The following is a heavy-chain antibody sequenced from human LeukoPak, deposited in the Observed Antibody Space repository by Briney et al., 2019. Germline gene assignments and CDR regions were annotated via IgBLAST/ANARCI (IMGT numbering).Heavy chain of an antibody. CDR2: IIPILGIA. Sequence: SVKVSCKASGGTFSSYAISWVRQAPGQGLEWMGRIIPILGIANYAQKFQGRVTITADKSTSTAYMELSSLRSEDTAVYYCARCGAAMEFDYWGQGTLVTVSS. J-gene: IGHJ4*02. D-gene: IGHD5-18*01. CDR1: GGTFSSYA. CDR3: ARCGAAMEFDY. V-gene: IGHV1-69*04.